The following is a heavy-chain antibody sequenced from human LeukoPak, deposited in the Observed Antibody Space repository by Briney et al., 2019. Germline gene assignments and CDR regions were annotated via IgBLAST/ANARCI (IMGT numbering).Heavy chain of an antibody. D-gene: IGHD6-6*01. J-gene: IGHJ4*02. Sequence: SETLSLTCSVSGGSLTVYYWDWVRQSPGKGLEWIGSISYSGSTNYNPSLKSRFTISIDTSKTRFSLKVSSVIAADTAMYYCARGGSRSYTSSTLDYWGQGTLVTVSS. CDR3: ARGGSRSYTSSTLDY. CDR2: ISYSGST. V-gene: IGHV4-59*12. CDR1: GGSLTVYY.